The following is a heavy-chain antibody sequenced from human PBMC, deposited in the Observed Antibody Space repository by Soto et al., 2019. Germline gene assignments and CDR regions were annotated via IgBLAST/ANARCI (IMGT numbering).Heavy chain of an antibody. J-gene: IGHJ5*02. CDR2: ILPIFGTA. D-gene: IGHD6-13*01. V-gene: IGHV1-69*06. CDR1: GGTFSSYA. CDR3: ARYGFRIAAAGKWDWFDP. Sequence: QVQLVQSGAEVKKPGSSVKVSCKASGGTFSSYAISWVRQAPGQWLEWMGGILPIFGTANYAQKFQGRVTSTADKATSTAYMELSSLRSEDTAVYYCARYGFRIAAAGKWDWFDPWGQGTLVTVSS.